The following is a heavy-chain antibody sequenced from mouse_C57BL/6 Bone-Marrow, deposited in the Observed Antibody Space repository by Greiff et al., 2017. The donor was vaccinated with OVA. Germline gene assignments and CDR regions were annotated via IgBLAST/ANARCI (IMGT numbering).Heavy chain of an antibody. CDR2: IYPGSGST. V-gene: IGHV1-55*01. CDR3: AKYRGNGIWYFDV. CDR1: GYTFTSYW. Sequence: QVQLQQPGAELVKPGASVKMSCKASGYTFTSYWITWVKQRPGQGLEWIGDIYPGSGSTNYNEKFKSKATLTADTSSSTASMQLSSLTSEDSAVYYCAKYRGNGIWYFDVWCTGKAVTVTS. J-gene: IGHJ1*03. D-gene: IGHD2-1*01.